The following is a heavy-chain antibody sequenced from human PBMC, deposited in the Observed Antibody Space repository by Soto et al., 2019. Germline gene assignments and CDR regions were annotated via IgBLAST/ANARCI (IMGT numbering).Heavy chain of an antibody. Sequence: GGSLRLSCAASGFTFSDYYMSWIRQAPGKGLEWVSYISSSSSYTNYADSVKGRFTISRDNAKNSLYLQMNSLRAEDTAVYYCAREDSYCSGGSCPTYVWGQGTTVTVSS. D-gene: IGHD2-15*01. CDR1: GFTFSDYY. CDR3: AREDSYCSGGSCPTYV. V-gene: IGHV3-11*06. J-gene: IGHJ6*02. CDR2: ISSSSSYT.